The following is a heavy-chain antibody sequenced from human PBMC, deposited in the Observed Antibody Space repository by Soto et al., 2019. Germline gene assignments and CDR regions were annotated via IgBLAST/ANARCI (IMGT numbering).Heavy chain of an antibody. J-gene: IGHJ4*02. CDR1: GYTFTSYD. D-gene: IGHD2-21*02. V-gene: IGHV1-8*01. CDR3: ARVNRVVVTAALGY. Sequence: QVQLVQSGAEVKKPGASVKVSCKASGYTFTSYDINWVRQATGQGLEWMGWMNPNSGNTGYAQKFQGRVTMTRNTSISTAYLELSSLRSEDTAVYYCARVNRVVVTAALGYWGQGTLVTVSS. CDR2: MNPNSGNT.